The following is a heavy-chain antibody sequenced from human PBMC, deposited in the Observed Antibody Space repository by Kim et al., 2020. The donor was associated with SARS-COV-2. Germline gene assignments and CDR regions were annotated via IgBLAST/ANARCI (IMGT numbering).Heavy chain of an antibody. D-gene: IGHD6-25*01. CDR3: ASLGRLFDY. Sequence: GSTNYNPTLKSRVTISVDTSKNQFSLKLSSVTAADTAVYYCASLGRLFDYWGQGTLVTVSS. J-gene: IGHJ4*02. V-gene: IGHV4-59*01. CDR2: GST.